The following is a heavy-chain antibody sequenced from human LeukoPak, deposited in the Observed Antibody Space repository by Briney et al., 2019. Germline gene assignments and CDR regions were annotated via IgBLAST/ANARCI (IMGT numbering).Heavy chain of an antibody. D-gene: IGHD6-19*01. CDR3: AKMVHTEQWLVPFDY. CDR2: FSGGGGST. J-gene: IGHJ4*02. V-gene: IGHV3-23*01. Sequence: GGSLRLSCVGSGFTFSNFAMNWVRQAPRKGLEWVSTFSGGGGSTYYAASVKGRFTISRDNSKNTLYLQMNSLRAEDTAVYYCAKMVHTEQWLVPFDYWGQGTLVTVSS. CDR1: GFTFSNFA.